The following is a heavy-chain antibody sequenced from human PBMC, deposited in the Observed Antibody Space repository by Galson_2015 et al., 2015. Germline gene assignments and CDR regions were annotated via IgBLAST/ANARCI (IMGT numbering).Heavy chain of an antibody. CDR2: MNPNSGNT. J-gene: IGHJ6*02. V-gene: IGHV1-8*01. Sequence: SVKVSCKASGYTFTSYDTNWVRQATGQGLEWMGWMNPNSGNTGYAQKFQGRVTMTRNTSISTAYMELSSLRSEDTAVYYCARGQLDSSGYYSLLGYYYGMDVWGQGTTVTVSS. CDR1: GYTFTSYD. CDR3: ARGQLDSSGYYSLLGYYYGMDV. D-gene: IGHD3-22*01.